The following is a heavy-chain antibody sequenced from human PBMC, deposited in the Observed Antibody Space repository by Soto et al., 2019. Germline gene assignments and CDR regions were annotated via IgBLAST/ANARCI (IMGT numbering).Heavy chain of an antibody. CDR3: VRYDRINMKPYSPEGFHI. CDR1: GDSISSSNSH. Sequence: SETLSLTCTVSGDSISSSNSHWGWTRQPPGKGLEYIGSVYYGGAIFYSGNIYYNPSLKSRVTISVDTFKNQFSLRLSSVTAADTGVYYCVRYDRINMKPYSPEGFHIWGQGTMVTVS. D-gene: IGHD3-3*02. V-gene: IGHV4-39*01. J-gene: IGHJ3*02. CDR2: VYYGGAIFYSGNI.